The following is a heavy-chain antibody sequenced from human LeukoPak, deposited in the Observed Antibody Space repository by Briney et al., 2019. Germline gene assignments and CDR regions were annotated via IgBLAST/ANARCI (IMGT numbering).Heavy chain of an antibody. CDR2: IYPRGST. CDR3: TRFSPRAMGNYLDF. CDR1: GGSISSGSYS. D-gene: IGHD7-27*01. J-gene: IGHJ4*02. Sequence: PSQTLSLTCAVSGGSISSGSYSWSWIRQPPGKGLEWIGYIYPRGSTYYNPSLKSRVILSLDKSANQFSLNLSSVTAADTAVYYCTRFSPRAMGNYLDFWGQGTLVTVSS. V-gene: IGHV4-30-2*01.